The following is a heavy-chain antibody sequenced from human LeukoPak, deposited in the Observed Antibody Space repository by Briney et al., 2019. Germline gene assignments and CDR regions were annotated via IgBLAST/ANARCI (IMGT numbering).Heavy chain of an antibody. V-gene: IGHV4-34*01. CDR1: GGSFSGFY. D-gene: IGHD2-2*01. J-gene: IGHJ5*02. CDR2: IDERGRT. CDR3: GRRSSVIPQYSAFDP. Sequence: SETLSLTCALYGGSFSGFYWGWIRQSPGKGLEWIGDIDERGRTKYNPALNYRVTLSLDRSTTQFSRRLSQLTAADTAVYYCGRRSSVIPQYSAFDPWGQGTLVTVSS.